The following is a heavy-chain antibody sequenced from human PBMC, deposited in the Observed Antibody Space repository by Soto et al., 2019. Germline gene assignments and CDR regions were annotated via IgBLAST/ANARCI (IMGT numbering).Heavy chain of an antibody. D-gene: IGHD3-3*01. Sequence: SVKVSCKASGFTFTSSAVQWVRQARGQRLEWIGWIVVGSGNTNYAQKFQERVTITRDMSTSTAYMELSSLRSEDTAVYYCAAALRYDFWSGYLDYWGQGTLVTVSS. J-gene: IGHJ4*02. CDR2: IVVGSGNT. CDR3: AAALRYDFWSGYLDY. CDR1: GFTFTSSA. V-gene: IGHV1-58*01.